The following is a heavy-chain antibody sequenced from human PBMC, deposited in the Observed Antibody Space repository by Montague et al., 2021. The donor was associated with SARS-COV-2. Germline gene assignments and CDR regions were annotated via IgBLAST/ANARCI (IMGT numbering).Heavy chain of an antibody. D-gene: IGHD3-22*01. Sequence: SLRLSCAASGFTFSSYETNWVRQAPGKGLEWVSYISSSGSTIYHADSVKGRFTISRDNAKNSLYLQMNSLRAEDTAVYYCARNYYDSSGYYYPFYYYGMDVWGQGTTVTVSS. CDR2: ISSSGSTI. CDR3: ARNYYDSSGYYYPFYYYGMDV. CDR1: GFTFSSYE. J-gene: IGHJ6*02. V-gene: IGHV3-48*03.